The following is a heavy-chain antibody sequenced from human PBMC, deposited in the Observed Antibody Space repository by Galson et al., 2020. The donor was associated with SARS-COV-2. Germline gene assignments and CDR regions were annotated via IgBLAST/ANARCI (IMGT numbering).Heavy chain of an antibody. CDR3: SRVPFKYSGSRAYYYMDV. Sequence: GESLKISCTGSGFTFGDYAMSWFRQAPGRGLECISFIKNKTYDETIEYAASVKGRFTISRDDSKSIAYLQMDSLQTEDTAIYYCSRVPFKYSGSRAYYYMDVWGKGTPVTVSS. CDR2: IKNKTYDETI. CDR1: GFTFGDYA. D-gene: IGHD6-25*01. J-gene: IGHJ6*03. V-gene: IGHV3-49*03.